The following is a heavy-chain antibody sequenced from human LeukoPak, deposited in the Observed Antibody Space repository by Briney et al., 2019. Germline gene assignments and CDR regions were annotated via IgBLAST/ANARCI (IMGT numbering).Heavy chain of an antibody. Sequence: GGSLRLSCAASGFTFKTYWMHWVRQAPGKGLVWVSHSNSDGSRTSYADSVRGRFTISRDNDKNTLYLQMNSLRAEDTAVYYCARDLKGPVNDVFDMWGQGTMVTVSS. J-gene: IGHJ3*02. V-gene: IGHV3-74*01. CDR1: GFTFKTYW. CDR2: SNSDGSRT. CDR3: ARDLKGPVNDVFDM. D-gene: IGHD4-23*01.